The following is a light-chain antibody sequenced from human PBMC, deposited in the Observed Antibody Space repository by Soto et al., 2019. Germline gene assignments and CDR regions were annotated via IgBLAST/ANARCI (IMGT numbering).Light chain of an antibody. CDR2: AAS. CDR3: QQLNSYPPWT. Sequence: DIKLTHSPSFLSASVGDRVTITCRVSQGISSYLAWYQQKPGKAPKLLIYAASTLQSGVPSRFSGSGSGTEFTLTISSLQPEDFATYYCQQLNSYPPWTFGQGTKV. V-gene: IGKV1-9*01. CDR1: QGISSY. J-gene: IGKJ1*01.